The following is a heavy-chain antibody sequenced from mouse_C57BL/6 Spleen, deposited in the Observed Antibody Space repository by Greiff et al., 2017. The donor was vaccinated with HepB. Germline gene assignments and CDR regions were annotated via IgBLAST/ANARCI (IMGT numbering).Heavy chain of an antibody. D-gene: IGHD1-3*01. J-gene: IGHJ2*01. V-gene: IGHV2-9-1*01. CDR1: GFSLPSYA. CDR2: IWTGGGT. CDR3: AREGDDVPTSGHFDY. Sequence: VMLVESGPGLGAPSQSLSITCTVSGFSLPSYAISWVRQPPGKGLEWLGVIWTGGGTNYNSALKSRLSISKDNSKSQVFLKLNSLQTDDTARYYCAREGDDVPTSGHFDYWGQGTTLTVSS.